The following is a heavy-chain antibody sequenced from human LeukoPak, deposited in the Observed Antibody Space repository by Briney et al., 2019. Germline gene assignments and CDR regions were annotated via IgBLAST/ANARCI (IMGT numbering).Heavy chain of an antibody. Sequence: SETLSLTCTVSGGSISSYSHYWGWIRQPPGKGLEWIGNIYYRGSTAYNPSLRSRATMSIDTSKNQFSLRLSSVTAADTAVFYCARLSNTGSFDFDYWGQGTLVTVSS. D-gene: IGHD1-26*01. CDR1: GGSISSYSHY. CDR3: ARLSNTGSFDFDY. CDR2: IYYRGST. V-gene: IGHV4-39*01. J-gene: IGHJ4*02.